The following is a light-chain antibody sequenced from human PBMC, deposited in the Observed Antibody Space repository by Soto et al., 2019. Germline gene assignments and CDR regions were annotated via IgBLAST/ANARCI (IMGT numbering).Light chain of an antibody. CDR2: EVS. Sequence: QSALTQPASVSGSPGQSITISCTGTSSDVGGYNYVSWYQQHPGKAPKLMIYEVSNRPSGVSNRFSGSKSGNTASLTISGLQAEDEADYYCSSYTISSTPARVFGGGTKLTV. J-gene: IGLJ3*02. CDR1: SSDVGGYNY. CDR3: SSYTISSTPARV. V-gene: IGLV2-14*01.